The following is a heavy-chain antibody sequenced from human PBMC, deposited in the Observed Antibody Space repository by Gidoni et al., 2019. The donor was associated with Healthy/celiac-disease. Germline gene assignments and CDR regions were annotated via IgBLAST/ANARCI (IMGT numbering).Heavy chain of an antibody. J-gene: IGHJ4*02. Sequence: EVQLVESGGGLVQPGRALRLSCAAAGFTCDDYAMHWVRQAPGKGLELVSGISWNSGSIGYADSVKCRFTISSDNAKHSLYLQMNSLRAEYTALYYCAKVMVRYCSGGCCYYFDYWGQGTLVTVSS. D-gene: IGHD2-15*01. CDR1: GFTCDDYA. V-gene: IGHV3-9*01. CDR2: ISWNSGSI. CDR3: AKVMVRYCSGGCCYYFDY.